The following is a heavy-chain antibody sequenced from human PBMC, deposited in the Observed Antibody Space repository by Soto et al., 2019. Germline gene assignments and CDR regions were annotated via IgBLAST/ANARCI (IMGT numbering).Heavy chain of an antibody. D-gene: IGHD3-16*01. J-gene: IGHJ4*02. Sequence: QVQLHESGPGLVKPSQTLSLTCTVSCGSINSGGYYWTWIRQHPGKGLEWIGYIFYSRTTSYNPSLKSRVTISGDTSKNQFSLTLRSVTAADSAVYYCARESPVELAYYFDFWGQGTPVTVSS. CDR1: CGSINSGGYY. CDR2: IFYSRTT. CDR3: ARESPVELAYYFDF. V-gene: IGHV4-31*03.